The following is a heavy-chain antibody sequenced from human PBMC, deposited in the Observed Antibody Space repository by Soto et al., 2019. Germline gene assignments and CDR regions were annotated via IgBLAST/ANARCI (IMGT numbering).Heavy chain of an antibody. CDR2: ISGSGSYI. CDR1: GLSFSSDS. CDR3: AIGLGYCNVGSCCGAVHM. V-gene: IGHV3-21*01. D-gene: IGHD2-15*01. Sequence: EVQLVESGGGLVKPGGSLRLSCTASGLSFSSDSMNWVRQAPGKGLEWVSSISGSGSYIYYADSVKGRFTISRDNAKNSVYQQMNSLRATDTSVYYCAIGLGYCNVGSCCGAVHMWAQGTMVTVSS. J-gene: IGHJ3*02.